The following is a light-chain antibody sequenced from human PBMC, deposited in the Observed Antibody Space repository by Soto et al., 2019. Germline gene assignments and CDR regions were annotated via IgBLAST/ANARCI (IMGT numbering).Light chain of an antibody. CDR2: SAS. Sequence: ESEMTQSPGTLSLSPGERGTLSCRASQNLGTLYLAWFQQKSGQAPRLLIFSASRRSTGIPDRFTGSGSGTDFTLTINRVEPEDFAVYFCQQYAGSPRTFGQGTKVDIK. V-gene: IGKV3-20*01. CDR1: QNLGTLY. J-gene: IGKJ1*01. CDR3: QQYAGSPRT.